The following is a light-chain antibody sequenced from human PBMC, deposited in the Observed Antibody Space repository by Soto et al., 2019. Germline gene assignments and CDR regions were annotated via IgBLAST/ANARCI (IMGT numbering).Light chain of an antibody. CDR2: RDN. Sequence: QPVLTQTPSVSGTPGQRVNISCSGSSSKIGRNYVYWYHQFPGTAPKLLIYRDNERPSGVPDRFSGSKSGTSASLAISGLRSGDEADYHCATWDDSLGGPVFGGGTKLTVL. V-gene: IGLV1-47*01. CDR1: SSKIGRNY. CDR3: ATWDDSLGGPV. J-gene: IGLJ2*01.